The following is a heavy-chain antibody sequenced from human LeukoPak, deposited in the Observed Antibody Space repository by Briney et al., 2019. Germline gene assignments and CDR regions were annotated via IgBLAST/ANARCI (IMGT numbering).Heavy chain of an antibody. J-gene: IGHJ6*02. D-gene: IGHD2/OR15-2a*01. Sequence: GGSLRLSCAASGFTFSSYGMHWVRQAPGKGLEWVAFIRYDGSNKYYADSVKGRFTISRDNSKNTLYLQMDSLRADDTAVYYCARDISAAGHYYHYYTMDVWGQGTTVTVSS. CDR1: GFTFSSYG. V-gene: IGHV3-30*02. CDR3: ARDISAAGHYYHYYTMDV. CDR2: IRYDGSNK.